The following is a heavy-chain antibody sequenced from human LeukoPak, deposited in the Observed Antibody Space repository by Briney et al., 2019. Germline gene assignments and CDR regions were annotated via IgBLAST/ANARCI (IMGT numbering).Heavy chain of an antibody. D-gene: IGHD3-22*01. CDR1: GFTFSRHG. J-gene: IGHJ4*02. V-gene: IGHV3-74*01. CDR3: ARGRGREYDSSGYYKY. CDR2: INSDRSST. Sequence: GGSLRLSCAASGFTFSRHGMHWVRQAPGKGLEWVSRINSDRSSTSYADSVKGRFTISRDNAKNTLYLQMNSLRAEDTAVYYCARGRGREYDSSGYYKYWGQGTLVTVSS.